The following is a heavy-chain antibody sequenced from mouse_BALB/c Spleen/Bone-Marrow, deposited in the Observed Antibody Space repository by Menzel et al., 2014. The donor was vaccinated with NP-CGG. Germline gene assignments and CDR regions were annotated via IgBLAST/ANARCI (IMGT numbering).Heavy chain of an antibody. Sequence: EVHLVESGGGLVKPGGSLKLSCAASGFAFSGYDMSWVRQTPEKRLEWVAYISSGGINTYYPDSVKGRFTISRDNAKNTPYLQMNSLKSEDTAMYYCARQRGYAYAMDYWGQGTSVTVSS. CDR1: GFAFSGYD. V-gene: IGHV5-12-1*01. CDR2: ISSGGINT. J-gene: IGHJ4*01. CDR3: ARQRGYAYAMDY. D-gene: IGHD2-2*01.